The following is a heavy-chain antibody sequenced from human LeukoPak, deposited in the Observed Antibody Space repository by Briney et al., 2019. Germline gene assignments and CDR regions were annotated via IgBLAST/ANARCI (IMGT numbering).Heavy chain of an antibody. CDR1: GYNFLSLYW. CDR2: ICPGDSDT. J-gene: IGHJ6*03. Sequence: GESLKISCKISGYNFLSLYWIGWVRQMPGKGLEWMGIICPGDSDTRYSPSFQGQVTISVDKSISTAYLQWSSLKASDTAIYYCARLRGYYNILTNYYSYYYMDVWGKGTTVTVSS. CDR3: ARLRGYYNILTNYYSYYYMDV. V-gene: IGHV5-51*01. D-gene: IGHD3-9*01.